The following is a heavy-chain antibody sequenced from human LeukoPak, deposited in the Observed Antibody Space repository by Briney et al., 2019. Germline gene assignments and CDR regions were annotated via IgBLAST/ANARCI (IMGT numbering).Heavy chain of an antibody. V-gene: IGHV4-59*12. CDR3: ARRGSHSSSWFYYFDY. CDR2: IYYSGST. Sequence: SETLSLTCTVSGGSISSYYWSWIRQPPGKGLEWIGYIYYSGSTNYNPSLKSRVTISVDKSKNQFSLNLISVTAADTAVYYCARRGSHSSSWFYYFDYWGQGTLVTVSS. J-gene: IGHJ4*02. CDR1: GGSISSYY. D-gene: IGHD6-13*01.